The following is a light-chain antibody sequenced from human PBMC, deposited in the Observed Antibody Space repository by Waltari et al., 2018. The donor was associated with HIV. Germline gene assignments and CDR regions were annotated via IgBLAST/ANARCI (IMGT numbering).Light chain of an antibody. Sequence: QSVLTQPPSVSEAPRQRVTISCSGSNSNIGNHAVNWYQHLPGKAPTLLIYDDNLLPSGVSDRFSGSKSGTSASLAISGLQSEDEADYYCAAWDDSLNGYVFGTGTKVTVL. V-gene: IGLV1-36*01. J-gene: IGLJ1*01. CDR2: DDN. CDR3: AAWDDSLNGYV. CDR1: NSNIGNHA.